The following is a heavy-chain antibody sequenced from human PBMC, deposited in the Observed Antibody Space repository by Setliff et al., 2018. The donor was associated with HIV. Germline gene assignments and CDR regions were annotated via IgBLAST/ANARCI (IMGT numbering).Heavy chain of an antibody. CDR2: IYSTGST. V-gene: IGHV4-39*07. D-gene: IGHD3-9*01. J-gene: IGHJ2*01. CDR1: GDSIRITNYY. Sequence: SETLSLTCLVSGDSIRITNYYWGWVRQSPGKGLEWFGRIYSTGSTNYNPSLKSRVTISSDTSKNLFSLKLTTVTAADAAVYYCTRDTGYILSGYRPHWYFDLWGRGTLVTVSS. CDR3: TRDTGYILSGYRPHWYFDL.